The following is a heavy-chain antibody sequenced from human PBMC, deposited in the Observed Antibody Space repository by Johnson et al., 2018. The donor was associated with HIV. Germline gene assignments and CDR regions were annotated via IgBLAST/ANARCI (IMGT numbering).Heavy chain of an antibody. CDR1: GFTFSSYG. J-gene: IGHJ3*02. V-gene: IGHV3-33*01. D-gene: IGHD5-18*01. CDR3: ALDGRRGYSYDWGHDAFDI. CDR2: IWYDGSNK. Sequence: QVQLVESGGGVVQPGRSLRLSCAASGFTFSSYGMHWVRQAPGKGLEWVAVIWYDGSNKYYADSVKGRFTISRDNSKNTLYLQMNSLRAEDTAVYYCALDGRRGYSYDWGHDAFDIWGQGTMVTVSS.